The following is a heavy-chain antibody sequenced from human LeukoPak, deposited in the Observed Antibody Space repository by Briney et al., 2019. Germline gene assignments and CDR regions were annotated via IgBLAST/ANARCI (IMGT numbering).Heavy chain of an antibody. D-gene: IGHD3-10*01. V-gene: IGHV4-34*01. CDR3: AGQLWFGELLSIDY. CDR2: INHSGST. J-gene: IGHJ4*02. Sequence: SETLSLTCAGYGGSFSGYYWSWIRQPPGKGLEWIGEINHSGSTNYNPSLKSRVTISVHTSKNQFSLKLSSVTAADTAVYYCAGQLWFGELLSIDYWGQGTLVTVSS. CDR1: GGSFSGYY.